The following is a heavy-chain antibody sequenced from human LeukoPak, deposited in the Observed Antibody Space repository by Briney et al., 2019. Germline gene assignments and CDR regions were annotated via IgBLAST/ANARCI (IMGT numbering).Heavy chain of an antibody. CDR2: INPNSGGT. V-gene: IGHV1-2*02. Sequence: GASVKVSCKASGYTFTGYYMHWVRQAPGQGLEWMGWINPNSGGTNYAQKFQGRVTMTRNTSITTAYMELRSLRSDDTAVYYCARGHGSAFDPWGQGTLVTVSS. CDR3: ARGHGSAFDP. J-gene: IGHJ5*02. D-gene: IGHD3-10*01. CDR1: GYTFTGYY.